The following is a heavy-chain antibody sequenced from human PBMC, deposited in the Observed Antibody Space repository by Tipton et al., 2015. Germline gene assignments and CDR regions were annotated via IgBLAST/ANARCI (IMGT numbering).Heavy chain of an antibody. V-gene: IGHV4-61*01. Sequence: TLSLTCTVSGGSVSSGSYHWGWIRQAPGKGLEWIGYISHRDGTNYNPSLKSRVTISLDTSKSQFSLRLTSMTAADTAVYYCARDIEHGMDVWGQGTTVTVSS. CDR2: ISHRDGT. D-gene: IGHD1-26*01. CDR1: GGSVSSGSYH. CDR3: ARDIEHGMDV. J-gene: IGHJ6*02.